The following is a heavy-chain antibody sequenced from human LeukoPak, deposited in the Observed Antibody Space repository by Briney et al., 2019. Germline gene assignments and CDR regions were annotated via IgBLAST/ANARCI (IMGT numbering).Heavy chain of an antibody. CDR2: ISGSSTSI. CDR3: ARDSPLDTSLDF. D-gene: IGHD3-22*01. J-gene: IGHJ4*02. V-gene: IGHV3-48*01. CDR1: GFTFSNYS. Sequence: PGGSLRLSCAAPGFTFSNYSMNWVRQAPGKGLEWVSYISGSSTSIYYADSVKGRFTISRDNAKNSLYLQMNSLRAEDTAVYYCARDSPLDTSLDFWGQGTLVTVSS.